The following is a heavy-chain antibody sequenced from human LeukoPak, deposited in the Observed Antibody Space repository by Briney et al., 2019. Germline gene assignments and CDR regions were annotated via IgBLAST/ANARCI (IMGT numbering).Heavy chain of an antibody. D-gene: IGHD2-2*01. CDR3: ASRVVPAANYFDY. CDR1: GGSFSGYY. J-gene: IGHJ4*02. Sequence: WETLSLTCAVYGGSFSGYYWSWIRQPPGKGLEWIGEINHSGSTNYNPSLKSRVTISVDTSKNQFSLKLSSVTAADTAVYYCASRVVPAANYFDYWGEGTLVTVSS. CDR2: INHSGST. V-gene: IGHV4-34*01.